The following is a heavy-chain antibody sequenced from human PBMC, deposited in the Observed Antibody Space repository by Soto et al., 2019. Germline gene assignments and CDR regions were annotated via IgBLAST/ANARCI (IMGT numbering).Heavy chain of an antibody. D-gene: IGHD1-26*01. CDR1: GFTFSRYD. Sequence: EVQLVESGGDLVQPGGSLRLSCAASGFTFSRYDIHWVRQAPGKGLEWVSAFGIAGDTYYSESVKGRFTISRENAKTSLYLQMNSLRTGDTAVYYCAKDGEHAFDVWGQGTMVTVSS. CDR3: AKDGEHAFDV. CDR2: FGIAGDT. V-gene: IGHV3-13*01. J-gene: IGHJ3*01.